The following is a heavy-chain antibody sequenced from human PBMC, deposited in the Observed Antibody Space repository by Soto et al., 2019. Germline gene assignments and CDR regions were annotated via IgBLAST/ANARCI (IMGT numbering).Heavy chain of an antibody. CDR2: IGGRGGNA. V-gene: IGHV3-23*01. CDR1: GFTFNDYA. J-gene: IGHJ4*02. CDR3: AKARDSGDFAGSFDS. D-gene: IGHD2-21*02. Sequence: GESLKISCAASGFTFNDYAINWVRQLPGRGLEYVSGIGGRGGNAFYADSMKGRFIISRDNSKNTVYLQMNNLRVDDSAMYYCAKARDSGDFAGSFDSWGQGTLVTVSS.